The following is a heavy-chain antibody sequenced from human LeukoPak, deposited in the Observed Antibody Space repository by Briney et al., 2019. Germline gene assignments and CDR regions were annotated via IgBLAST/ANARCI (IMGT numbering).Heavy chain of an antibody. CDR2: IDSDGSNI. Sequence: GGSLRLSCAASGFTFSSYWMHWVRQAPGKGLVWVARIDSDGSNIYHADSVKGRFTISRDNSKNTLYLQMSSLRAEDTAVYYCARSGLMITFGGVIAAFDYWGQGTLVTVSS. J-gene: IGHJ4*02. CDR1: GFTFSSYW. D-gene: IGHD3-16*02. CDR3: ARSGLMITFGGVIAAFDY. V-gene: IGHV3-74*01.